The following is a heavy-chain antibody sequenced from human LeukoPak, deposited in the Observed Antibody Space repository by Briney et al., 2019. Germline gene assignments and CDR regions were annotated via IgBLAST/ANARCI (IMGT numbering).Heavy chain of an antibody. J-gene: IGHJ4*02. V-gene: IGHV4-59*08. CDR1: GSISSYY. D-gene: IGHD4-23*01. CDR2: SYFTGNP. Sequence: SETLSLTCIVSGSISSYYWAWIRQPPGKGLEWIGHSYFTGNPNYNPSLKSRVTISVDPPKNQFSLKLTSVTAADTAVYYCAGLRSTVAWASFDYWGQGILVTVSS. CDR3: AGLRSTVAWASFDY.